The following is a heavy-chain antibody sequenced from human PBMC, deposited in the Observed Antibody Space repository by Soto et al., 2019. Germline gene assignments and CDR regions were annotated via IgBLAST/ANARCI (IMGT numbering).Heavy chain of an antibody. CDR2: IFHDGTA. V-gene: IGHV4-4*02. J-gene: IGHJ4*02. D-gene: IGHD3-10*01. Sequence: SETLSLTCAVSGVSLTSGNWWTWVRQSPQRGLEYIGEIFHDGTANYYPSFERRVAMSVDTSRNQFSLQLTSVTAADTAVYFCARLVYDTRLNYMYFDFWGPGTLVTVSS. CDR3: ARLVYDTRLNYMYFDF. CDR1: GVSLTSGNW.